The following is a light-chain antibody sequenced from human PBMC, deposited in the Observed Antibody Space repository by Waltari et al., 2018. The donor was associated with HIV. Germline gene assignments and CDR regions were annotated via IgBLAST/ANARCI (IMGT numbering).Light chain of an antibody. J-gene: IGLJ3*02. V-gene: IGLV2-11*01. CDR2: DVT. CDR3: CSYAGRYTWV. Sequence: QSPLPPPRSWSGPPGRSVPISCPAPRREVVGYNFYPWYQQHPGKAPKLMIYDVTERPSGVPDRFSGSKSGNTASLTISGLQADDEADYYCCSYAGRYTWVFGGGTELTVL. CDR1: RREVVGYNF.